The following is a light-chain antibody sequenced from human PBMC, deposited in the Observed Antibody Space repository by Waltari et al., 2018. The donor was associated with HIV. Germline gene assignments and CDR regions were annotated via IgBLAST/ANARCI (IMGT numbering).Light chain of an antibody. V-gene: IGLV2-23*02. CDR1: SSDVGRYNL. CDR2: EVS. J-gene: IGLJ1*01. CDR3: CSYVGWSTILYV. Sequence: QSALTQPASVSGSPGPSIPISCTGTSSDVGRYNLVSWYQQHPGKAPKLMIYEVSKRPSGVSNRFSGSKSGNTASLTISGLQAEDEADYYCCSYVGWSTILYVFGTGTKVTVL.